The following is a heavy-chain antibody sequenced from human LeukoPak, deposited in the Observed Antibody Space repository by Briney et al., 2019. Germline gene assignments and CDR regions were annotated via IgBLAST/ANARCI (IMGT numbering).Heavy chain of an antibody. Sequence: SVKVSCKASGGTFSSYAISWVRQAPGQGLEWMERIIPILGIANYAQKFQGRVTITADKSTSTAYMELSSLRSEDTAVYYCARVTSGSSKSLDYWGQGTLVTVSS. CDR1: GGTFSSYA. CDR2: IIPILGIA. CDR3: ARVTSGSSKSLDY. J-gene: IGHJ4*02. V-gene: IGHV1-69*04. D-gene: IGHD1-26*01.